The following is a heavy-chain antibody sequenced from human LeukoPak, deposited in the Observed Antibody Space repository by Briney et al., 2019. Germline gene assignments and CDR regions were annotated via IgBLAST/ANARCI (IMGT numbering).Heavy chain of an antibody. CDR3: ARGGYCSGGSCYLTWFDP. J-gene: IGHJ5*02. V-gene: IGHV4-31*03. CDR1: GGSISSGGYY. Sequence: SETLSLTCTVSGGSISSGGYYWGWIRQHPGKGLEWIGYIDYSGSTYYNPPLKSRLTISVDTSKNQFSLKLSSVTAADTAVYYCARGGYCSGGSCYLTWFDPWGQGTLVTVSS. D-gene: IGHD2-15*01. CDR2: IDYSGST.